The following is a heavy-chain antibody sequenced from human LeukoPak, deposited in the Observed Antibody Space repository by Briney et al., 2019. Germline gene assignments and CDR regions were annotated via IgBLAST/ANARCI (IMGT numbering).Heavy chain of an antibody. Sequence: GGSLRLSCAASGFTVSSNYMSWVRQAPGKGLEWVSVIYSGGSTHYADSVKGRFTISRDNSKNTLYLQMNSLRAEDTAVYYCASQLHSGWYGSRAFDIWGQGTMVTVSS. D-gene: IGHD6-19*01. CDR1: GFTVSSNY. V-gene: IGHV3-66*04. CDR2: IYSGGST. CDR3: ASQLHSGWYGSRAFDI. J-gene: IGHJ3*02.